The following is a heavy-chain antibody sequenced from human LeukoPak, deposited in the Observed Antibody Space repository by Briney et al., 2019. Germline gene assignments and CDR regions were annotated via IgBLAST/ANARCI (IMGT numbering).Heavy chain of an antibody. V-gene: IGHV3-74*01. D-gene: IGHD1-26*01. CDR2: VNKDQSIR. Sequence: PGGSLRLSCAASGFSISRHWMHWVRQAPGKGLVWVSHVNKDQSIRSYADSVKGRFTISRDNAKNTLYLQMNSLRAEDTAVYYCARDVGYGMDVWGQGTTVTVSS. J-gene: IGHJ6*02. CDR3: ARDVGYGMDV. CDR1: GFSISRHW.